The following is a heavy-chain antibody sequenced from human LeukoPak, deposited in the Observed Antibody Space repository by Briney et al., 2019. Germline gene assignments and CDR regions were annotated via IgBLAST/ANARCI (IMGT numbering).Heavy chain of an antibody. CDR1: GGSISSSSYY. D-gene: IGHD6-19*01. V-gene: IGHV4-39*07. CDR3: ARRVFSGWSRFGY. CDR2: IYYSGST. Sequence: PSETLSLTCTVSGGSISSSSYYWGWIRQPPGKGLEWIGSIYYSGSTYYNPSLKSRVTISVDTSKNQFSLKLSSVTAADTAVYYRARRVFSGWSRFGYWGQGTLVTVSS. J-gene: IGHJ4*02.